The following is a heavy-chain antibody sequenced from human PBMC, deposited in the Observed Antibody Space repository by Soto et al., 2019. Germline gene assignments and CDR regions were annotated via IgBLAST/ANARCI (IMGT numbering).Heavy chain of an antibody. CDR3: ARALEQQLFDY. J-gene: IGHJ4*02. CDR1: GFTVSSNY. V-gene: IGHV3-53*02. D-gene: IGHD6-13*01. CDR2: IYSGGST. Sequence: EVQLVETGGGLIQPGGSLRLSCAASGFTVSSNYMSWVRQAPGKGLEWVSVIYSGGSTYYADSVKGRFTISRDNSKNTLYLQMNSLRAEDTAVYYCARALEQQLFDYWGQGTLVTVSS.